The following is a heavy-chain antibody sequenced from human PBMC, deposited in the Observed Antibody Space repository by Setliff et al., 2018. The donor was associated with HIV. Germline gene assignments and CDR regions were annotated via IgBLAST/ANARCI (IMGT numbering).Heavy chain of an antibody. V-gene: IGHV3-23*01. CDR3: VSLLNGAFDF. D-gene: IGHD2-15*01. CDR1: GFTFSTYS. Sequence: GGSLRLSCGAFGFTFSTYSMAWVRQTPGKGLEWVSSITGSGDRTYYADSVKGRFTYSRDNSMNTLNLQMDSLRAEDTALYYCVSLLNGAFDFWGQGTMVTVSS. CDR2: ITGSGDRT. J-gene: IGHJ3*01.